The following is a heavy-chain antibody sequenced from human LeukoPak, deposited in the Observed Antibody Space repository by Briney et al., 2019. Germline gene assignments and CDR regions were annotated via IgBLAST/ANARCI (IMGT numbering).Heavy chain of an antibody. Sequence: GGSLRLSCAASGFTFSSYAMSWVRQAPGKGLEWVSAISGSGGSTYYADSVKGRFTISRDNSKNTLYLQMNSLRAEDTAVYYCAKPGPMAQYYYYYMDVWGKGTTVTVSS. D-gene: IGHD2-8*01. J-gene: IGHJ6*03. V-gene: IGHV3-23*01. CDR3: AKPGPMAQYYYYYMDV. CDR1: GFTFSSYA. CDR2: ISGSGGST.